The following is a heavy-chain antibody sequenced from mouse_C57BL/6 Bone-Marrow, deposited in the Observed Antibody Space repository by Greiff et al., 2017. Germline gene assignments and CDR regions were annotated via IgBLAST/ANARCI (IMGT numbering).Heavy chain of an antibody. V-gene: IGHV1-81*01. CDR2: IYPRSGNS. Sequence: LVESGAELARPGASVKLSCKASGYTFTSYGISWVKQRTGQGLEWIGEIYPRSGNSYYNEKFKGKATLTADKSSSPAYMELRSLTSEDSAVYFCARILYVNYLAWFAYWGQGTLVTVSA. CDR3: ARILYVNYLAWFAY. CDR1: GYTFTSYG. D-gene: IGHD2-1*01. J-gene: IGHJ3*01.